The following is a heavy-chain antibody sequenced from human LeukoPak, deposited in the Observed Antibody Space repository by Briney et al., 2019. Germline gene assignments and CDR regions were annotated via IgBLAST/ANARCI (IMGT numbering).Heavy chain of an antibody. CDR3: ARVYGGYGTLDY. CDR2: ISSNGGST. J-gene: IGHJ4*02. V-gene: IGHV3-64*01. D-gene: IGHD5-12*01. CDR1: GFTFSSYA. Sequence: GGSLRLSCAASGFTFSSYAMHWVRQAPGKGLEYVSAISSNGGSTYYANSVKGRFTISRDNSKNTLYLQMGSLRAEDMAVYYCARVYGGYGTLDYWGQGTLVTVSS.